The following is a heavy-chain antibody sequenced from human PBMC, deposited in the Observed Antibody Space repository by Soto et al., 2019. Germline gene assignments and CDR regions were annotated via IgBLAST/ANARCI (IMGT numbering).Heavy chain of an antibody. Sequence: SETLSLTCTVSGGSISSGGYYWSWIRQHPGKGMEWIGYIYYSGSTYYNPSLKSRVTISVDTSKIQFSLKLSSVTAADTAVYYCASLCSGGSCYYYGMDVWGQGTTVTVSS. D-gene: IGHD2-15*01. CDR1: GGSISSGGYY. V-gene: IGHV4-31*03. J-gene: IGHJ6*02. CDR3: ASLCSGGSCYYYGMDV. CDR2: IYYSGST.